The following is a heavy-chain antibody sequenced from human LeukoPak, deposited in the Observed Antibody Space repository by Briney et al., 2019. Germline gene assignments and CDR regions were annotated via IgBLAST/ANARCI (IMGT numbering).Heavy chain of an antibody. CDR3: ARDGSGSGWSYYFDY. D-gene: IGHD6-19*01. Sequence: SETLSLTCTVSGGSISSYYWSWIRQPAGKGLEWIGRIYTSGSTNYNPSLKSRVTMSVDTSKNQFSPKLSSVTAADTAVYYCARDGSGSGWSYYFDYWGRGTLVTVSS. CDR1: GGSISSYY. J-gene: IGHJ4*02. CDR2: IYTSGST. V-gene: IGHV4-4*07.